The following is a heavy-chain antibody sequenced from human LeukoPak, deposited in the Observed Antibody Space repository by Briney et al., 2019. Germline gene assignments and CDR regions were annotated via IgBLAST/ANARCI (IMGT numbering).Heavy chain of an antibody. V-gene: IGHV1-69*13. CDR1: GGTFSSYA. CDR3: ARMVWDYGDYRPDY. J-gene: IGHJ4*02. CDR2: LIPIFGTA. Sequence: GASVKVSCKASGGTFSSYAISWVRQAPGQGLEWMGGLIPIFGTANYAQKFQGRVTITADESTSTAYMELSSLRSEDTAVYYCARMVWDYGDYRPDYWGQGTLVTVSS. D-gene: IGHD4-17*01.